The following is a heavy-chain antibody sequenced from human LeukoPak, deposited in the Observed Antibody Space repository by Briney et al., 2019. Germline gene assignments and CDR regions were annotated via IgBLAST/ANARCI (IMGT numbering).Heavy chain of an antibody. V-gene: IGHV4-61*01. Sequence: PSQTLSLTCTVSGGSVSSGSYYWSWIRQPPGKGLEWIGYIYYSGSTNYNPSLKSRVTISVDTSKNQISLKLTSVTAADTAVYYCTRVPGLSAYYYHGLDVWGQGTTVTVSS. J-gene: IGHJ6*02. CDR3: TRVPGLSAYYYHGLDV. CDR2: IYYSGST. CDR1: GGSVSSGSYY.